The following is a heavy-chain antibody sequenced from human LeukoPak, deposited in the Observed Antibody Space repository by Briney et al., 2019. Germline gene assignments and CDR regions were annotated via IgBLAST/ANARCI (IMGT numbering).Heavy chain of an antibody. Sequence: GGSLRLSCAASGFTFSNNAMSWVRQAPGKGLEWVSAITGSGGTTYYADSVKGRFTISRDNSKNTLYLQMNSLRAEDTAVYYCAKGLHNTTPREIDYWGQGTLVTVSS. CDR3: AKGLHNTTPREIDY. D-gene: IGHD1-1*01. J-gene: IGHJ4*02. CDR1: GFTFSNNA. V-gene: IGHV3-23*01. CDR2: ITGSGGTT.